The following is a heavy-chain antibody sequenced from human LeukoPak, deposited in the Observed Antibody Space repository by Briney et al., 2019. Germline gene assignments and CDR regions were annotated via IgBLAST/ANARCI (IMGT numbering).Heavy chain of an antibody. CDR3: ARATPAGILTGYYFDY. J-gene: IGHJ4*02. D-gene: IGHD3-9*01. CDR1: GFTFSSYG. Sequence: PGRSLRLSCAASGFTFSSYGMHWVRQAPGKGLEGVAVIWYDGSNKYYADSVKGRFTISRDNSKNTLYLQMNSLRAEDTAVYYCARATPAGILTGYYFDYWGQGTLVTVSS. V-gene: IGHV3-33*01. CDR2: IWYDGSNK.